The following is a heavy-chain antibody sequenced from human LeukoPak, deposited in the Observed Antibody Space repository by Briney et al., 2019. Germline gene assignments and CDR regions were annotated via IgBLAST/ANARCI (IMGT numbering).Heavy chain of an antibody. CDR2: IYSSGNT. CDR3: ARETYYSNYRY. CDR1: GGSISSGDYH. D-gene: IGHD4-11*01. Sequence: PSETLSLTCTVSGGSISSGDYHWSWIRQPPGKGLEWIGYIYSSGNTHYNPSLKNRVTISADTSKNQFSLKLSSVTAADTAVYYCARETYYSNYRYWGQGTLVTVSS. J-gene: IGHJ4*02. V-gene: IGHV4-30-4*08.